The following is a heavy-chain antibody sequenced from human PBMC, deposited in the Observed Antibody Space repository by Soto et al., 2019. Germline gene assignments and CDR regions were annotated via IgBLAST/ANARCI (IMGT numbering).Heavy chain of an antibody. V-gene: IGHV5-51*01. D-gene: IGHD6-6*01. Sequence: ESLKISCQASGYTFTSYWIVWFRQTPGKGLEWVGIIYPGDSDTRYSPSFQGQVIISADKSISTAYLQWSSLKASDTAIYYCARQGSSSSISWFDPWGQGTLVTVSS. CDR1: GYTFTSYW. CDR3: ARQGSSSSISWFDP. J-gene: IGHJ5*02. CDR2: IYPGDSDT.